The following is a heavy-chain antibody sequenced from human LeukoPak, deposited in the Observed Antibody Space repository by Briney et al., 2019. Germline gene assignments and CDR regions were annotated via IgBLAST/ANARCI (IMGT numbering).Heavy chain of an antibody. CDR2: IYTSRST. J-gene: IGHJ5*02. D-gene: IGHD5-12*01. CDR1: GGSLSTYY. Sequence: LESLSLTCTVSGGSLSTYYWSCIPEPAGKGLEWSGRIYTSRSTNYNPSLKSRVTMSVDTSKNQFSLRLSSGTAADPAVYPCARCSGNGYDYSWFAPSGQRTLVTVSS. V-gene: IGHV4-4*07. CDR3: ARCSGNGYDYSWFAP.